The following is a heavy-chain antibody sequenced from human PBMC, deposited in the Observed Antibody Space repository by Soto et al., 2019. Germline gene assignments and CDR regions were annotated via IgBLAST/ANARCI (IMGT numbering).Heavy chain of an antibody. V-gene: IGHV4-39*01. CDR1: GGSITRSSYY. CDR2: IYYSGST. D-gene: IGHD2-21*02. Sequence: SETLSLTCTVSGGSITRSSYYWGWIRQPPGKGLEWIGNIYYSGSTYYNPSLKSRVTLSIDTFKNQFSLRLSSVTAADTAVFYCARLVKTAFRVVVVTAVNPLVHYFDHWGQGILVTVSS. J-gene: IGHJ4*02. CDR3: ARLVKTAFRVVVVTAVNPLVHYFDH.